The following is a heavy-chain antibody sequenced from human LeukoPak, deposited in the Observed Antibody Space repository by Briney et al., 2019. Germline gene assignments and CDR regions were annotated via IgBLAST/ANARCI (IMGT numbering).Heavy chain of an antibody. V-gene: IGHV3-66*01. D-gene: IGHD3-10*01. Sequence: PGRSLRLSCAASGFTFSSNYMSWVRQAPGKGLEWVSVIYSGGGTYYADSVKGRFSISRDNSKNTLYLQMNSLRAEDTAVYYCARGHGDFDYWGQGTLVTVSS. CDR2: IYSGGGT. J-gene: IGHJ4*02. CDR3: ARGHGDFDY. CDR1: GFTFSSNY.